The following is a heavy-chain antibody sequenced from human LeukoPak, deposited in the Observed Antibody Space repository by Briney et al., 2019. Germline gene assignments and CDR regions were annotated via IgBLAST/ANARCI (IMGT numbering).Heavy chain of an antibody. CDR3: ARDSGWWRFDF. Sequence: GGSLRLSCAASGFTFSRYWMSWVRQAPGQGLEWVASIKEDGSEKHYVDSVKGRFTISRDNGKNSLYLQMNSLRAEDTAVYYCARDSGWWRFDFWGQGTLVTVSS. D-gene: IGHD6-13*01. CDR2: IKEDGSEK. V-gene: IGHV3-7*03. CDR1: GFTFSRYW. J-gene: IGHJ4*02.